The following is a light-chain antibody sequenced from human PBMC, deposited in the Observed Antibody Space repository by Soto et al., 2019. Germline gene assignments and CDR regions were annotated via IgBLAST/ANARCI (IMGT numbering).Light chain of an antibody. J-gene: IGLJ2*01. Sequence: QSALTQPRSVSGSPGQSVTISCTGTSSDVGDYNYVSWYQQHPGKVPKLIIYDVTKRPSGVPDRFSASKSGNTASLTISGLQAGDEADYYCCSYAGSYTVVFGGGTKVTVL. CDR1: SSDVGDYNY. CDR2: DVT. CDR3: CSYAGSYTVV. V-gene: IGLV2-11*01.